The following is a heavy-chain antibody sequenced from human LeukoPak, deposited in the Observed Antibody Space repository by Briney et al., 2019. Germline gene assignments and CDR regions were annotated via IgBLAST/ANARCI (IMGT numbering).Heavy chain of an antibody. D-gene: IGHD5-18*01. V-gene: IGHV1-58*02. CDR1: GFTFTSSA. CDR2: IVAGSGKT. J-gene: IGHJ3*02. Sequence: ASVKVSCKASGFTFTSSAMQWVRPARGQRLEWIGWIVAGSGKTNYAQKFQERVTITRDMATSTAYMELSSLRSEDTAVYYCAAQLLFTGGAFDIWGQGTMVTVSS. CDR3: AAQLLFTGGAFDI.